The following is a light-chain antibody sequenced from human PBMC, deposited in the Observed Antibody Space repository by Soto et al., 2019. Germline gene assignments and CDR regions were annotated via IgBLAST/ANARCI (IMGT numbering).Light chain of an antibody. CDR1: QSVSSNY. J-gene: IGKJ1*01. Sequence: EIVLTQSPGTLSLSPGERATLSCRASQSVSSNYLAWYQQKPGQAPRLLIYGASSRATGIPDRISASGSGTDFTLTISRLEPEDFAVYYCHQYGSSPWTFGQGTKVEIK. V-gene: IGKV3-20*01. CDR3: HQYGSSPWT. CDR2: GAS.